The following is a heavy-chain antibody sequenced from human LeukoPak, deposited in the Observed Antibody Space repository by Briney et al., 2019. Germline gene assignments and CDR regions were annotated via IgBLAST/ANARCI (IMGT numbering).Heavy chain of an antibody. CDR1: GGTFSSYA. Sequence: ASVKVSCKASGGTFSSYAISWVRQAPGQGLEWMGRIIPIFGIANYAQKFQGRVTITADKSTSTAYMELSSLRSEDTAVYYCARRDYDSSGYHYYYGMDVWGLGTTVTVS. V-gene: IGHV1-69*04. CDR3: ARRDYDSSGYHYYYGMDV. J-gene: IGHJ6*02. D-gene: IGHD3-22*01. CDR2: IIPIFGIA.